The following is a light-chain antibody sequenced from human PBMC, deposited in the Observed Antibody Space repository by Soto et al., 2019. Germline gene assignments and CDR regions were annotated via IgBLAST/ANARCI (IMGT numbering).Light chain of an antibody. CDR2: GAS. CDR3: HQYDNWPKT. Sequence: EIVMTQSPATLSVSPGERATLSCRASQSVKSNSAWYQQKPGQAPRLLIYGASTRATGIPVRFSGSGSGTEFTLTISSLQSEDFAVYYCHQYDNWPKTFGQGTRLEIK. J-gene: IGKJ5*01. CDR1: QSVKSN. V-gene: IGKV3-15*01.